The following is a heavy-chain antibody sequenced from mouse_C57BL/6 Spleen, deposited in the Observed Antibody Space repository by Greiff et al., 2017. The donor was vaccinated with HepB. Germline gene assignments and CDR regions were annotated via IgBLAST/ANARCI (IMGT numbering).Heavy chain of an antibody. CDR2: INPNNGGT. Sequence: EVQLQQSGPELVKPGASVKISCKASGYTFTDYYMNWVKQSHGKSLEWIGDINPNNGGTSYNQKFKGKATLTVDKSSSTAYMELRSLTSEDSAVYYCARGIYYDYDEGAYWGQGTLVTVSA. CDR1: GYTFTDYY. V-gene: IGHV1-26*01. J-gene: IGHJ3*01. D-gene: IGHD2-4*01. CDR3: ARGIYYDYDEGAY.